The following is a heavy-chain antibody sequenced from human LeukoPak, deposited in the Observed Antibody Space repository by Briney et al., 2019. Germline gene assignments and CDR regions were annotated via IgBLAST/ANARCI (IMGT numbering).Heavy chain of an antibody. D-gene: IGHD6-13*01. CDR2: INHSGST. J-gene: IGHJ4*02. CDR1: GGSFSGYY. Sequence: SETLSLTCAVYGGSFSGYYWSWIRQPPGKGLEWIGEINHSGSTNYNPSLKSRVTISVDTSKNQFSLKLSSVTAADTAVYYCAKVPLIAAPTHFDYWGQGTLVTVSS. V-gene: IGHV4-34*01. CDR3: AKVPLIAAPTHFDY.